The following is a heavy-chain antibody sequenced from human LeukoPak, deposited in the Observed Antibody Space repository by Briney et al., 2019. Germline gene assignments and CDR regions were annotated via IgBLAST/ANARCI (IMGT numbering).Heavy chain of an antibody. J-gene: IGHJ3*02. CDR2: IYHSEST. CDR3: ARDPPFSGGGMFGSAFDI. V-gene: IGHV4-38-2*02. D-gene: IGHD3-10*02. CDR1: GYSINSGYY. Sequence: KPSETLSLTCTVSGYSINSGYYWGWIRQPPGKGLEWIGSIYHSESTYYNPSLKSRVTISMDTSKNQFSLKMTSVTAADTAVYYCARDPPFSGGGMFGSAFDIWGQGTMVTVSS.